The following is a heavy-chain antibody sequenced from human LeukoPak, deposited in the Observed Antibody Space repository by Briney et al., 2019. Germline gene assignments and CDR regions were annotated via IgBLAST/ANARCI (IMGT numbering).Heavy chain of an antibody. CDR3: ARGLKMYYYDSSGYYYSDYYYGMDV. V-gene: IGHV4-34*01. CDR2: INHSGST. CDR1: GGSFSRYY. D-gene: IGHD3-22*01. J-gene: IGHJ6*02. Sequence: SETLSLTCAVYGGSFSRYYWSWIRQPPGKGLEWIGEINHSGSTNYNPSLKSRVTISVDTSKNQFSLKLSSVTAADTAVYYCARGLKMYYYDSSGYYYSDYYYGMDVWGQGTTVTVSS.